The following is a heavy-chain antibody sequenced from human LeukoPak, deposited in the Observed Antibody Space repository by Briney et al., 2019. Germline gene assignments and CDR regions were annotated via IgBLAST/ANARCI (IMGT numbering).Heavy chain of an antibody. D-gene: IGHD1-1*01. CDR3: ASHTYDRLH. V-gene: IGHV3-48*03. CDR2: IGTSGSTI. CDR1: GFPFSSFE. J-gene: IGHJ4*01. Sequence: SGGSLRLSCAASGFPFSSFEMNWVRQAPGKGLEWDSYIGTSGSTIYYAASVQGRFTMSRDNAKNSLFLQMDSLRAEDTGVYYCASHTYDRLHWGQGTLVTVSS.